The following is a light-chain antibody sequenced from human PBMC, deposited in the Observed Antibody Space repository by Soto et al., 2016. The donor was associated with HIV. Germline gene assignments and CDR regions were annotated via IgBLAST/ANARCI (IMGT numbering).Light chain of an antibody. CDR2: DNT. J-gene: IGLJ2*01. Sequence: SYELTQPPSVSVAPGKTATISCGGNNIGNYFVHWYQQKPGQAPVLVVYDNTGRPSGIPERFSGSNSGDTATLTISRVEAGDEADYYCQVWDTGYDVLVFGGGTRATVL. CDR3: QVWDTGYDVLV. CDR1: NIGNYF. V-gene: IGLV3-21*03.